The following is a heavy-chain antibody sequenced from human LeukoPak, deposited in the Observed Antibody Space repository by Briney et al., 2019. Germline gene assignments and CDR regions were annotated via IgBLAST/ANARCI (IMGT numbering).Heavy chain of an antibody. CDR2: ISSSSSYI. CDR1: GFTFSSYS. CDR3: ARSYYDISWYYFDY. V-gene: IGHV3-21*01. J-gene: IGHJ4*02. D-gene: IGHD3-22*01. Sequence: GGSLRLSCAASGFTFSSYSMNWVRQAPGKGLEWVSSISSSSSYINYADSVRGRFTISRDNAKNSLFLQMNSLRAEDTAVYYCARSYYDISWYYFDYWGQGTLVTVSS.